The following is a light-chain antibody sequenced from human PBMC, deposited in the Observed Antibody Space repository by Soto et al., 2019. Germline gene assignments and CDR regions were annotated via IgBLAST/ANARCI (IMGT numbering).Light chain of an antibody. CDR3: SSYTSSSVV. V-gene: IGLV2-14*01. Sequence: QSALTQPASVSGSPGQSISISCTGTSSDVGGYNYVSWYQQHPGKAPKLMIYEVNSRPSGVSNRFSGSKSGNTASLTISGLQAEDEADYYCSSYTSSSVVFGGGTKVTVL. J-gene: IGLJ2*01. CDR1: SSDVGGYNY. CDR2: EVN.